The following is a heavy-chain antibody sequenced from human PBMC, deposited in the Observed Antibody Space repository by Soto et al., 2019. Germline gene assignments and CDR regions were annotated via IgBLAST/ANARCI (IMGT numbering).Heavy chain of an antibody. D-gene: IGHD3-22*01. V-gene: IGHV5-10-1*01. CDR3: ARHEGDYYDSSGPFEY. Sequence: ETLMLSCNDSVYSFTSYCLRWVRQMPRKGLEWIGRIDPSDSYTNYSPSFQGHVTISADKSISTAYLQWSSLKASDTAMYYCARHEGDYYDSSGPFEYWGKGTLVTVSS. J-gene: IGHJ4*02. CDR2: IDPSDSYT. CDR1: VYSFTSYC.